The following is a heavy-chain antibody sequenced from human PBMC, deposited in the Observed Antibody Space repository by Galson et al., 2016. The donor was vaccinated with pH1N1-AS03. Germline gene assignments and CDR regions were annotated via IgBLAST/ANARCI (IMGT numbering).Heavy chain of an antibody. Sequence: SLRLSCAVGGFTFSSYAMFCLRQAPGKGLEYVSAINGSGFSTYYANSVKDRFTVSRDNSKNTLYLQMGSLRVEDMAVYYCARGPVSYANYWFPPPDYWGQGTLVTVSS. D-gene: IGHD4/OR15-4a*01. CDR3: ARGPVSYANYWFPPPDY. CDR2: INGSGFST. J-gene: IGHJ4*02. V-gene: IGHV3-64*01. CDR1: GFTFSSYA.